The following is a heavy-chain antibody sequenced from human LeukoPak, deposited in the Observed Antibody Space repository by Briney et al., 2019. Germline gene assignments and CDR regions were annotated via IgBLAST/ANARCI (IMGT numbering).Heavy chain of an antibody. Sequence: SETLSLTCTVSGGSVKSGDHYWTWIRQHPGKGLEWIGYTYYSGNTYYNPSLKSRASISVDTSKNQFSLTLNSVSAADTAVYYCASFGAFDVWGQGTMVTVSS. V-gene: IGHV4-31*03. CDR2: TYYSGNT. CDR1: GGSVKSGDHY. CDR3: ASFGAFDV. J-gene: IGHJ3*01. D-gene: IGHD2/OR15-2a*01.